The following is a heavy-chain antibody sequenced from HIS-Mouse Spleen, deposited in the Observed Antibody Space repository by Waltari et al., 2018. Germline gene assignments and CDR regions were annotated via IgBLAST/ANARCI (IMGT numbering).Heavy chain of an antibody. CDR2: IFSNDEK. D-gene: IGHD3-22*01. CDR1: GFSLSNARMG. Sequence: QVTLKESGPVLVKPTETLTLTCTVSGFSLSNARMGVSWIRQLPGKALEWLEHIFSNDEKAYSTTRKSRLTICKDTSKSQVVLTMTNVDPVDTATYYCARMHYYDSSAGAFDIWGQGTMVTVSS. V-gene: IGHV2-26*01. CDR3: ARMHYYDSSAGAFDI. J-gene: IGHJ3*02.